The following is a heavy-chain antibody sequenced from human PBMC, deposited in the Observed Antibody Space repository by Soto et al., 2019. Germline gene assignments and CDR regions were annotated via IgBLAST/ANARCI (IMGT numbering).Heavy chain of an antibody. J-gene: IGHJ6*02. CDR2: IYPSDSDA. D-gene: IGHD6-6*01. Sequence: GESLKISCKGSGYTFTSHWIAWVRQMPGKGLEWMGIIYPSDSDARYSPSFQGQVTMSADNSENTLYLQMSSLRAEDTAVYYCAKSGRSSGSQFHHSGMDVWGQGTTVTVSS. CDR3: AKSGRSSGSQFHHSGMDV. CDR1: GYTFTSHW. V-gene: IGHV5-51*01.